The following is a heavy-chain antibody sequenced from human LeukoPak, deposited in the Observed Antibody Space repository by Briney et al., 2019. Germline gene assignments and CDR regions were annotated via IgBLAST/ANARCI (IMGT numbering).Heavy chain of an antibody. CDR3: ASGRGRRAPFDY. CDR1: GGSFSGYY. V-gene: IGHV4-34*01. Sequence: PSETLSLTCAVYGGSFSGYYWSWIRQPPGKGLEWIGEINHSGSTNYNPSLKSRVTISVDTSKNQFSLKLSSVTAADTAVYYCASGRGRRAPFDYWGQGTLVTVSS. D-gene: IGHD3-10*01. J-gene: IGHJ4*02. CDR2: INHSGST.